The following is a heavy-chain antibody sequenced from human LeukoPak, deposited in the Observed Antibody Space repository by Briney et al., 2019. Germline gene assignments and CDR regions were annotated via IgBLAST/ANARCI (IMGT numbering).Heavy chain of an antibody. CDR2: VNPEDGET. CDR3: ARESRGYCSSTSCYRGFDP. CDR1: GYTLTELS. D-gene: IGHD2-2*02. Sequence: GASVKVSCKVSGYTLTELSIHWVRQAPGKGLEWMGGVNPEDGETIYAQKFQGRVTMARDTSTSTVYMELSSLRSEDTAVYYCARESRGYCSSTSCYRGFDPWGQGTLVTVSS. V-gene: IGHV1-24*01. J-gene: IGHJ5*02.